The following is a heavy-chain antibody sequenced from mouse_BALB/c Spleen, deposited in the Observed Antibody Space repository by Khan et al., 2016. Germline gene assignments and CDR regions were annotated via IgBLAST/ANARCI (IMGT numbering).Heavy chain of an antibody. CDR1: GFTFNTYA. CDR3: VRHPFVY. CDR2: IRSKSNKYAT. Sequence: EVQLVESGGGLVQPKGSLKISCAASGFTFNTYAMNWVRQAPGKGLEWVGRIRSKSNKYATYYDDSMKDRFTISRDDSHSMLYMEMNNLKTEDIAMYYCVRHPFVYWGQGTLVTVSA. J-gene: IGHJ3*01. V-gene: IGHV10-1*02.